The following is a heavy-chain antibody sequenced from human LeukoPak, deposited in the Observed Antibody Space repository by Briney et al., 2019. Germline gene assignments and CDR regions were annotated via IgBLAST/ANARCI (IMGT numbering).Heavy chain of an antibody. CDR1: GGTFTIYA. CDR2: IIPILGIA. D-gene: IGHD5-18*01. J-gene: IGHJ3*02. CDR3: ARDGYTTAYAFDI. V-gene: IGHV1-69*04. Sequence: SVRVSFTASGGTFTIYAISWGRQAPGQGLEWMGRIIPILGIANYAQKFQGRVTITADKSTSTSYMELSSLRSEDTAVYYCARDGYTTAYAFDIWGQGTMVTVSS.